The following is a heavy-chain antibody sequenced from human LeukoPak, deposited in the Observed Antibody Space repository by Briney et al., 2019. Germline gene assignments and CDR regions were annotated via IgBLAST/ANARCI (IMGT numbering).Heavy chain of an antibody. J-gene: IGHJ4*02. CDR2: VSYDGSTK. CDR3: AKDKYYYDSSGYNGY. V-gene: IGHV3-30*18. CDR1: GFTFSSYA. Sequence: GGSLRLSCAASGFTFSSYAMSWVRQAPGKGLEWVAVVSYDGSTKYYIDSVEGRFTISRDNSKKTLYLQMNSLRAEDTAVYYCAKDKYYYDSSGYNGYWGQGTLVTVSS. D-gene: IGHD3-22*01.